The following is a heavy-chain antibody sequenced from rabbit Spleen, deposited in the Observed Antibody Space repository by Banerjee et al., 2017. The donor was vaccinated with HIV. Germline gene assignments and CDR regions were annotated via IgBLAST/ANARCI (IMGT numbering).Heavy chain of an antibody. D-gene: IGHD1-1*01. CDR3: VRGASSSGYYSL. V-gene: IGHV1S40*01. J-gene: IGHJ4*01. CDR1: GFSFSSSYY. CDR2: IDLVFGTT. Sequence: QSLEESGGGLVQPEGSLTLTCTASGFSFSSSYYMCWVRQAPGKGLEWIGYIDLVFGTTYYASWVNGRFTISSHNAQNTLTLQLNSLTAADTATYFCVRGASSSGYYSLWGPGTLVTVS.